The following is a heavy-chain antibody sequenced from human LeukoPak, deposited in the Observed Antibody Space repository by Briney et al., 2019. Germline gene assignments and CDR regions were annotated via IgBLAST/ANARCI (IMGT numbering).Heavy chain of an antibody. D-gene: IGHD4-17*01. J-gene: IGHJ1*01. CDR2: IKSKTDGGTT. V-gene: IGHV3-15*01. CDR1: GFTFSNAW. CDR3: TTEGGDYGDYMPEYFQH. Sequence: GGSLRLSCAASGFTFSNAWMSWVRQAPGKGLEWVGRIKSKTDGGTTDYAAPVKGRFTISRDDSKNTLYLQMNSLKTEDTAVYYCTTEGGDYGDYMPEYFQHWGQGTLVTVSS.